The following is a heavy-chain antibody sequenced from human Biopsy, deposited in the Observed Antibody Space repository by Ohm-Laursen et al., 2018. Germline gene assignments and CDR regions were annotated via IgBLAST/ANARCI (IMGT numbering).Heavy chain of an antibody. CDR2: NYWKDDK. D-gene: IGHD3-22*01. V-gene: IGHV2-5*01. J-gene: IGHJ6*02. Sequence: ATQTLTLTCTFPGFSLSTSVVGVGWIRQPPGKALEWLGVNYWKDDKRYRPSMKSRLTITKDTSKNQEVLTMTNMDPVDTATYYCAHSGYYDSSGYYPYAYHHYVMDVWGQGTTVTVSS. CDR1: GFSLSTSVVG. CDR3: AHSGYYDSSGYYPYAYHHYVMDV.